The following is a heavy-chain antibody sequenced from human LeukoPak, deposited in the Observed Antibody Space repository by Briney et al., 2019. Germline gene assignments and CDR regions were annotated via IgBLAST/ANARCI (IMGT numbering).Heavy chain of an antibody. CDR2: VKQDGIET. V-gene: IGHV3-7*01. CDR3: ARDGTGFDY. D-gene: IGHD2-8*02. CDR1: GFTFSRDW. Sequence: PGGPLRLSCVASGFTFSRDWMSWVRQPPGKGLEWVASVKQDGIETQYVDSVKGRFTISRDNAKNSVYLQMNSLRVEDTAVYYCARDGTGFDYWGQGTLVTVSS. J-gene: IGHJ4*02.